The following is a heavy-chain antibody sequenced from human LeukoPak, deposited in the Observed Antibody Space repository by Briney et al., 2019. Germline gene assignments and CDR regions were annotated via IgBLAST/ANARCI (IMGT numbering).Heavy chain of an antibody. D-gene: IGHD4-17*01. J-gene: IGHJ4*02. CDR3: ANEIRPNDY. CDR1: GFTFSSHA. CDR2: IYISGDNA. Sequence: PGGSLRLSCAASGFTFSSHAMCWVRQAPGRGLEWVSSIYISGDNAHYADSVKGRFTISRDNSKNTLYLQMDSLRAEDSAVYYCANEIRPNDYWGQGTLVTVSS. V-gene: IGHV3-23*01.